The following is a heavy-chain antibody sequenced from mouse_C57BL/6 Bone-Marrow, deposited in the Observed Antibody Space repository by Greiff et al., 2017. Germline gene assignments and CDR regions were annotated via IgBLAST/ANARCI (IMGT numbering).Heavy chain of an antibody. CDR2: IDPSDSYT. Sequence: VQLQQPGAELVRPGTSVKLSCKASGYTFTSYWMHWVKQRPGQGLEWIGVIDPSDSYTNYNQKFKGKATLTVGTSSSTAYMQLSSLTSEDSAVYYCARGWLRDYWGQGTTLTVSS. CDR1: GYTFTSYW. J-gene: IGHJ2*01. D-gene: IGHD2-2*01. V-gene: IGHV1-59*01. CDR3: ARGWLRDY.